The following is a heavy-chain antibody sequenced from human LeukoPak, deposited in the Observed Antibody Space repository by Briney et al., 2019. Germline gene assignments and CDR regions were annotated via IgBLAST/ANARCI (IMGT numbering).Heavy chain of an antibody. CDR3: ARLAAAGTGPFDY. D-gene: IGHD6-13*01. Sequence: ASVKVSCKASGYTFTSYAMHWVRQAPGQRLEWMGWINSGNGNTKYSQEFQGRVTITRDTSASTSYMELSSLRSEDMAVYYCARLAAAGTGPFDYWGQGTLVTVSS. J-gene: IGHJ4*02. V-gene: IGHV1-3*03. CDR2: INSGNGNT. CDR1: GYTFTSYA.